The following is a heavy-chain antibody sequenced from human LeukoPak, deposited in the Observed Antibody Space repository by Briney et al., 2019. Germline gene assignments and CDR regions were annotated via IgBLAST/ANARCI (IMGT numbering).Heavy chain of an antibody. J-gene: IGHJ4*02. D-gene: IGHD3-10*01. CDR3: TSTYYGSGSYNY. CDR2: IHYSGST. Sequence: SETLSLTCIVSGGSISSSSYSWGWIRQSPGKGLEWIGTIHYSGSTSYNPSLKSRVTVSVDTSKNQFSLKLSSVTAADTAVYYCTSTYYGSGSYNYWGQGTLVTVSS. V-gene: IGHV4-39*07. CDR1: GGSISSSSYS.